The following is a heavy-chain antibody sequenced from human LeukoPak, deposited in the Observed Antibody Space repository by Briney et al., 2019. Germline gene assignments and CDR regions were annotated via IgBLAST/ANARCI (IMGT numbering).Heavy chain of an antibody. Sequence: GGSLRLSCAASGFTFSSYAMHWVRQAPGKGLEWVAVISYDGSNKYYADSVKGRFTISRDNSKNTLYLQMNSLRAEDTAVHYCARDGSLAWFGELLYADYWGQGTLVTVSS. J-gene: IGHJ4*02. D-gene: IGHD3-10*01. CDR3: ARDGSLAWFGELLYADY. CDR1: GFTFSSYA. V-gene: IGHV3-30*04. CDR2: ISYDGSNK.